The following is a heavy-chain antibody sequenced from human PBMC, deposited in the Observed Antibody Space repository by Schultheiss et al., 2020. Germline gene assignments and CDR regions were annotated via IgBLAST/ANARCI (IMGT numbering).Heavy chain of an antibody. J-gene: IGHJ5*02. Sequence: SETLSLTCTVSGGSISSCSYYWSWIRQPPGKGLEWIGYIYYSGSTNYNPSLKSRVTMSVDTSKNQFSLKLSSVTAADTAVYYCARGRLLWFGKSTWFDPWGQGTLVTVCS. CDR2: IYYSGST. V-gene: IGHV4-61*01. D-gene: IGHD3-10*01. CDR1: GGSISSCSYY. CDR3: ARGRLLWFGKSTWFDP.